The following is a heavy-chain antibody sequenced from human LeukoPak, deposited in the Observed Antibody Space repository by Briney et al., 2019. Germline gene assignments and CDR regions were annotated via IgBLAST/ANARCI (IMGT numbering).Heavy chain of an antibody. J-gene: IGHJ6*02. D-gene: IGHD2-15*01. Sequence: GGSLRLSCAASGFTFDDYAMHWVRQAPGKGLEWVSGISWNSGSIGYADSVKGRFTISRDNAKNSLYLQMNSLRAEDTALYYCAKAPGIWGNYYYYGMDVWGQGTTVTVSS. CDR3: AKAPGIWGNYYYYGMDV. CDR2: ISWNSGSI. V-gene: IGHV3-9*01. CDR1: GFTFDDYA.